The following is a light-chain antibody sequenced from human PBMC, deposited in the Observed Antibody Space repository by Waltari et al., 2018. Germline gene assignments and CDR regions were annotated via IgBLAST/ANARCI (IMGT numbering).Light chain of an antibody. Sequence: LSASVGDRVTITCRASQSSSDYLNWYQQKPGKAPKLLIYAASTLQSGVPSRFSGSGSGTDFALTISSLQPEDFATYYCQQSYSFGQGTRLEIK. CDR3: QQSYS. CDR2: AAS. CDR1: QSSSDY. V-gene: IGKV1-39*01. J-gene: IGKJ5*01.